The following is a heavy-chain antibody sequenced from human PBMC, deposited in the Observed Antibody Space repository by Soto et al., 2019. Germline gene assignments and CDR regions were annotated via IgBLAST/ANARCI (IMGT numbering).Heavy chain of an antibody. V-gene: IGHV3-49*03. CDR2: IRSKAYGGTT. CDR1: GFTCGDYA. J-gene: IGHJ6*02. Sequence: GGSLRLSCTASGFTCGDYAMSWFRQAPGKGLEWVGFIRSKAYGGTTEYAASVKGRFTISRDDSKSIAYLQMNSLKTEDTAVYYCTRGTVVIDYYYGMDVWGQGTTVTVSS. CDR3: TRGTVVIDYYYGMDV. D-gene: IGHD3-22*01.